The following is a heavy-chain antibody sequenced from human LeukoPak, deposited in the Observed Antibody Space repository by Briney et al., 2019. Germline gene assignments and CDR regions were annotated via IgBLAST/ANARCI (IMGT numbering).Heavy chain of an antibody. V-gene: IGHV3-74*01. D-gene: IGHD2-15*01. CDR3: ARDQLYCSGGICYFDY. J-gene: IGHJ4*02. CDR2: IHSDGIST. Sequence: GRSLRLSCAASGFTFSSYWMHWVRQAPGKGLVWVSRIHSDGISTSSADSVKGRFTISRDNAKNTLYLQMNSLRTEDTAVYYCARDQLYCSGGICYFDYWGQGTLVTVSS. CDR1: GFTFSSYW.